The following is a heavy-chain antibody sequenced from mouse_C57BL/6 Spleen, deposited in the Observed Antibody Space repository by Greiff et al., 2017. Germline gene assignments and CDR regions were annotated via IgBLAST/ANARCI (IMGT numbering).Heavy chain of an antibody. CDR1: GFSLSTFGMG. V-gene: IGHV8-8*01. J-gene: IGHJ1*03. D-gene: IGHD1-1*01. CDR2: IWWDDDK. Sequence: QVQLKESGPGILQPSQTLSLTCSFSGFSLSTFGMGVGWIRQPSGKGLEWLAHIWWDDDKYYNPALKSRLTISKDTSKNQVFLKIANVDTADTATYYCARIDNYYGSRTGYFDVWGTGTTVTVSS. CDR3: ARIDNYYGSRTGYFDV.